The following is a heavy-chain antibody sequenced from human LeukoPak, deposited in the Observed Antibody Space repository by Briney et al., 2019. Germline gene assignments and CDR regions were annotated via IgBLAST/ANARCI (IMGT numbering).Heavy chain of an antibody. CDR3: ARRTFPNDAFDV. V-gene: IGHV3-74*01. D-gene: IGHD1-7*01. J-gene: IGHJ3*01. CDR2: ISTDGSTT. CDR1: GYTFSSHW. Sequence: GGSLRLSCAASGYTFSSHWMHWVRQAPGQGLLWISRISTDGSTTGYVHSVKGRFTISRDNAKNTLYLQMNSLRAEDTAVYYCARRTFPNDAFDVWGQATVVTVSS.